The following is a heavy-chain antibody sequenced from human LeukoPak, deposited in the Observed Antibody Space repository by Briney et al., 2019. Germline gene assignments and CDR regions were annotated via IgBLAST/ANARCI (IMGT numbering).Heavy chain of an antibody. Sequence: PGGSLRLSCAASGFTVSSNDMSWVRQAPGKGPECVSVIYSGGGTSYADSVKGRFTISRDNSKNTLYLQMNSLRVEDTAVYYCARVGGVTTIGGTGVIDYWGQGTLVTVSS. D-gene: IGHD3-16*01. CDR3: ARVGGVTTIGGTGVIDY. CDR2: IYSGGGT. J-gene: IGHJ4*02. V-gene: IGHV3-53*01. CDR1: GFTVSSND.